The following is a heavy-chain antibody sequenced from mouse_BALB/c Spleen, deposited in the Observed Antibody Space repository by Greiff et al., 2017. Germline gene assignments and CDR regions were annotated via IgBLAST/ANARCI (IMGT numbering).Heavy chain of an antibody. CDR2: IYPGDGDT. V-gene: IGHV1-87*01. Sequence: QVQLQQSGAELARPGASVKLSCKASGYTFTSYWMQWVKQRPGQGLEWIGAIYPGDGDTRYTQKFKGKATLTADKSSSTAYMQLSSLASEDSAVYYCARGYGNYLYYFDYWGQGTTLTVSS. CDR1: GYTFTSYW. CDR3: ARGYGNYLYYFDY. J-gene: IGHJ2*01. D-gene: IGHD2-10*02.